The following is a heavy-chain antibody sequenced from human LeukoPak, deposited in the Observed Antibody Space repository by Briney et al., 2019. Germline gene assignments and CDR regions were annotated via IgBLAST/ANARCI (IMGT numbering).Heavy chain of an antibody. J-gene: IGHJ4*02. CDR3: ARGPPRTYYYDSSGYYYYFDY. D-gene: IGHD3-22*01. CDR2: INHSGST. CDR1: GGSFSGYY. Sequence: SETLSLTCAVYGGSFSGYYWSWIRQPPGKGLEWIGEINHSGSTNYNPSLKSRVTISVDTSKNQFSLKLSSVTAADTAMYYCARGPPRTYYYDSSGYYYYFDYWGQGTLVTVSS. V-gene: IGHV4-34*01.